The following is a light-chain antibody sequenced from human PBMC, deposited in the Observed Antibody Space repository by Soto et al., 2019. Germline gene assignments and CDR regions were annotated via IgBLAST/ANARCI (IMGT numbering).Light chain of an antibody. CDR3: ETWYSNTHQV. CDR2: LDRSGSY. J-gene: IGLJ3*02. CDR1: SGHNTYI. Sequence: QLVLTQSSSASASLGSSVKLTCILSSGHNTYIIAWHQQQPGKAPRFLMTLDRSGSYNRGSGVPDRFSGSSSGADRYLTISNLQFEDEADYYCETWYSNTHQVFGGGTKLTVL. V-gene: IGLV4-60*02.